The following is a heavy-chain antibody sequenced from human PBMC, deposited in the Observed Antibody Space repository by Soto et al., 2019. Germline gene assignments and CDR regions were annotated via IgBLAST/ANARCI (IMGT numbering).Heavy chain of an antibody. CDR2: ISSNGGST. Sequence: GGSLRLSCAASGFTFSSYAMHWVRQAPGKGLEYVSAISSNGGSTYYANSVKGRFTISRDNSKNTLYLQMGSLRAEDMAVYYCASALYGDFQGYFDLWGRGTLVTVSS. V-gene: IGHV3-64*01. D-gene: IGHD4-17*01. CDR3: ASALYGDFQGYFDL. CDR1: GFTFSSYA. J-gene: IGHJ2*01.